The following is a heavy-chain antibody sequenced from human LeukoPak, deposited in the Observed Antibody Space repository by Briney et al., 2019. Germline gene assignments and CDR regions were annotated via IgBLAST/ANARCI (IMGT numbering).Heavy chain of an antibody. CDR1: AFTFRSYG. Sequence: GGSLRLSCAASAFTFRSYGMNWVRQAPGKGLEWVSSITSSSSYIYYADSVKGRFTISRDNAKNSLYLQMNSLRAEDTAVYYCATLVATTRFDYWGQGTLVTVSS. D-gene: IGHD5-12*01. CDR2: ITSSSSYI. CDR3: ATLVATTRFDY. J-gene: IGHJ4*02. V-gene: IGHV3-21*01.